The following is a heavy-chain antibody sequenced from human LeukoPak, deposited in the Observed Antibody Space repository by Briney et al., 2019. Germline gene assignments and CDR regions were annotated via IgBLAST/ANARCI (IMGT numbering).Heavy chain of an antibody. V-gene: IGHV4-34*01. J-gene: IGHJ1*01. CDR2: INHSGST. D-gene: IGHD6-19*01. CDR1: GGSFSGYC. CDR3: ARGSRIAVAGTQYFQH. Sequence: SETLSLTCAVYGGSFSGYCWSWIRQPPGKGLEWIGEINHSGSTNYNPSLKSRVTISVDTSKNQFSLKLSSVTAADTAVYYCARGSRIAVAGTQYFQHWGQGTLVTVSS.